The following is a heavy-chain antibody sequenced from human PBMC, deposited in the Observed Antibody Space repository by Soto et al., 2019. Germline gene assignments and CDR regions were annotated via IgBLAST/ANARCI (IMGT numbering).Heavy chain of an antibody. V-gene: IGHV4-59*01. CDR3: ARGVPAAMVKYWFDP. CDR1: GGSISSYY. D-gene: IGHD2-2*01. CDR2: IYYSGST. Sequence: SETLSLTCTVSGGSISSYYWSWIRQPPGKGLEWIGYIYYSGSTNYNPSLKSRVTISVDTSKNQFSLKLSSVTAADTAVYYCARGVPAAMVKYWFDPWGQGTLVTVSS. J-gene: IGHJ5*02.